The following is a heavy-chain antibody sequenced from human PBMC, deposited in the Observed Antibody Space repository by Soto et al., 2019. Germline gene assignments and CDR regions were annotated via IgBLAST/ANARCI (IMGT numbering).Heavy chain of an antibody. CDR3: ARDLSTGYDFWSGYYYYYGMDV. CDR2: ISYDGSNQ. V-gene: IGHV3-30-3*01. CDR1: GFTFSSYA. D-gene: IGHD3-3*01. Sequence: WGSLRLSCAASGFTFSSYAMHWVRQAPGKGLEWVAVISYDGSNQYYADSVKGRFTISRDNSKNTLYLQMNSLRAEGTAVYYCARDLSTGYDFWSGYYYYYGMDVWGQGTTVTVSS. J-gene: IGHJ6*02.